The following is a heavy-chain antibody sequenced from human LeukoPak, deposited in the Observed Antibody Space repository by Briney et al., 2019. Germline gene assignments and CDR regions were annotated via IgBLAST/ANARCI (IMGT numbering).Heavy chain of an antibody. CDR3: ARERYGRDAFDI. CDR1: GFTFSRNW. Sequence: GGSLRLSCASSGFTFSRNWMSWVRQAPGKGLEWVANIKQDGSEKYYVDSVKGRFTISRDNAKNSLFLQMNSLIAEDTAVYYCARERYGRDAFDIWGQRTMVAVSS. J-gene: IGHJ3*02. CDR2: IKQDGSEK. V-gene: IGHV3-7*05. D-gene: IGHD4-17*01.